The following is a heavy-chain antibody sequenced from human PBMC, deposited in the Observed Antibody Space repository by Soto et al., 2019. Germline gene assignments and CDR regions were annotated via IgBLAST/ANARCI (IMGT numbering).Heavy chain of an antibody. Sequence: SETLSLTCTVSGGSISSGDYYWSWVRQPPGKDLEYIGYIYYTGSTYYNPSLNSRLTMSVDTSKNQFSLKLSSVTAADTAVYYCATEYSRHLRNYYYYYGMDVWGQGTTVTVSS. J-gene: IGHJ6*02. V-gene: IGHV4-30-4*01. CDR1: GGSISSGDYY. CDR3: ATEYSRHLRNYYYYYGMDV. CDR2: IYYTGST. D-gene: IGHD6-6*01.